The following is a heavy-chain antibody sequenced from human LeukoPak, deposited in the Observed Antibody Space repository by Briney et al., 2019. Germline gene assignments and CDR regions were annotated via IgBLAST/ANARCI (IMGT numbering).Heavy chain of an antibody. D-gene: IGHD3-22*01. CDR1: GGSISSYY. CDR2: IYYSGST. Sequence: PSETLSHTCTVSGGSISSYYWSWIRQPPGKGLEWIGYIYYSGSTTYNPSLKSRVTISVDTSKNQFSLKVRSVTAADTAVYYCARGTMMVGPWGQGILVTVSS. V-gene: IGHV4-59*01. J-gene: IGHJ5*02. CDR3: ARGTMMVGP.